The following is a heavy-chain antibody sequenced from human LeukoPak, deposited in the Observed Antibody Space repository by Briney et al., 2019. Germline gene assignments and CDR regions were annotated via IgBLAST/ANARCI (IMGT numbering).Heavy chain of an antibody. D-gene: IGHD6-13*01. CDR2: INPNSGGT. CDR1: GYVFTGYY. CDR3: ARGEGDSSSWPLNY. Sequence: ASVKVSCKASGYVFTGYYMHWVRQAPGQGLEWMGWINPNSGGTKYAQQFQGRVTMTRDTSISTTYMELSRLTSDDTAVYYCARGEGDSSSWPLNYWGQGTLVPVSS. J-gene: IGHJ4*02. V-gene: IGHV1-2*02.